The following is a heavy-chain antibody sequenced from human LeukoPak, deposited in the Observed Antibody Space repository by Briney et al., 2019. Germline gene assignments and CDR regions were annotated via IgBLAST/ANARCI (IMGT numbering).Heavy chain of an antibody. Sequence: GESLQISCKASGYSFTSYWIGWVRPLPGNGLEWLGIIYPGDSDTRYSPSFQGQVTISADKSISTAYLQWSSLKASDTAMYYWARSKGGNHMGRFDYWGQGTLVTVSS. J-gene: IGHJ4*02. CDR3: ARSKGGNHMGRFDY. CDR1: GYSFTSYW. D-gene: IGHD1-14*01. CDR2: IYPGDSDT. V-gene: IGHV5-51*01.